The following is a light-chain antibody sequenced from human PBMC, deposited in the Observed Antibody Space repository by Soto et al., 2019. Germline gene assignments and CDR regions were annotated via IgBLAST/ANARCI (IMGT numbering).Light chain of an antibody. CDR1: QSISSY. J-gene: IGKJ1*01. CDR3: QPSYSTPRT. V-gene: IGKV1-39*01. Sequence: DIQMTQSPSSLSASVGDRVSITCRASQSISSYLNWYQQKPGKAPKLLIYAASSLQSGVPSRFSGSGSGTDFTLTISSLQPEDFATYYCQPSYSTPRTVGQGTKVDIK. CDR2: AAS.